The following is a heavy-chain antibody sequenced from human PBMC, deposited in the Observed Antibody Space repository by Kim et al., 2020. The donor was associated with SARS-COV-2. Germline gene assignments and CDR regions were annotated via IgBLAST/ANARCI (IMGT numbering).Heavy chain of an antibody. CDR3: ARGTYSSGWGDY. CDR2: IYYSGST. CDR1: GGSISSSSYY. D-gene: IGHD6-19*01. J-gene: IGHJ4*02. Sequence: SETLSLTCTVSGGSISSSSYYWGWIRQPPGKGLEWIGSIYYSGSTYYNPSLKSRVTISVDTSKNQFSLKLSSVTAADTAVYYCARGTYSSGWGDYWGQGTLVTVSS. V-gene: IGHV4-39*01.